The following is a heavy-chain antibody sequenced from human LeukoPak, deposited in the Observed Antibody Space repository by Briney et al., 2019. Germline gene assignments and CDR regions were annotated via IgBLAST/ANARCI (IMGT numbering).Heavy chain of an antibody. J-gene: IGHJ4*02. CDR3: ARATDDFWRGTNFDY. V-gene: IGHV4-59*08. D-gene: IGHD3-3*01. Sequence: PSETLSLTCTVPGGPISGYHWIWIRHPPGKRLEWIGYINYDGSTKYNSPLKSRVTMLVDTSKNQFSLKLTSVTAADTAVYFCARATDDFWRGTNFDYWGLGTMVTVSS. CDR2: INYDGST. CDR1: GGPISGYH.